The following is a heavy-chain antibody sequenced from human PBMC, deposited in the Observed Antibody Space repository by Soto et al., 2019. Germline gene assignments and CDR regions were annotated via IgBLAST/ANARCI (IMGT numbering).Heavy chain of an antibody. V-gene: IGHV3-64*01. D-gene: IGHD6-6*01. CDR3: ARRARPDFYYMAV. CDR1: GFTLSGYA. CDR2: ISSNGVGT. J-gene: IGHJ6*03. Sequence: PGGSLRLSCAASGFTLSGYAMDWVRQAPGKGLEYVSGISSNGVGTYYANSVQGGFTISRDNSKNTVYLQMGSLRPEDMAVYYCARRARPDFYYMAVWGKGTTVTVSS.